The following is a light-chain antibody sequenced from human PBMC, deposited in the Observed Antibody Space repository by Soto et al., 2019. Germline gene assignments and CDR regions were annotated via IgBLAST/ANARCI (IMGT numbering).Light chain of an antibody. Sequence: DIQMTPSPSTLSASVVDRVTITCRASQSISIWLAWYQQTPGKAPKILIYKASSLESGVPSRFSGSGSGTEFTLSISSLQPDDFATYYCQQYNSYPWTFGQGTRLEIK. CDR2: KAS. CDR1: QSISIW. CDR3: QQYNSYPWT. V-gene: IGKV1-5*03. J-gene: IGKJ5*01.